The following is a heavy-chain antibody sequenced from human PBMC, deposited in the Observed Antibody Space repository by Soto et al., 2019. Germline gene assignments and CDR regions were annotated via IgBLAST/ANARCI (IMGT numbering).Heavy chain of an antibody. CDR1: GGSISSTTYS. CDR3: ARRTILLRGAYYFDY. J-gene: IGHJ4*02. Sequence: SETLSLTCTVSGGSISSTTYSWGWIRQPPGKGLEWVGNLHYSEATYYNPSLKSRVTISVDTSKNQFSLKLSSVTAADTAVYYCARRTILLRGAYYFDYWGQGILVTVSS. V-gene: IGHV4-39*01. D-gene: IGHD3-10*01. CDR2: LHYSEAT.